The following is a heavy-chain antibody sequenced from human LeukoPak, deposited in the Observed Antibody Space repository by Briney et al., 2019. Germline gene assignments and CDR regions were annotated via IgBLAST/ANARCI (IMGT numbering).Heavy chain of an antibody. V-gene: IGHV4-38-2*02. CDR3: XXXXRSSGWYDPYYFDY. CDR2: IYYSGST. J-gene: IGHJ4*02. CDR1: GYSISSGYY. D-gene: IGHD6-19*01. Sequence: PSETLSLTCTVSGYSISSGYYWGWIRQPPGKGLEWIGSIYYSGSTYYNPSLKSRVTISVDTSKNQFSLKLSSVTAADTAVYYXXXXXRSSGWYDPYYFDYWGQGTLVTVSS.